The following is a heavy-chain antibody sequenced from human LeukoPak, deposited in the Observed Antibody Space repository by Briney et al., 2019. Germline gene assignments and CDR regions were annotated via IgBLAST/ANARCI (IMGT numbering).Heavy chain of an antibody. V-gene: IGHV3-23*01. Sequence: GGSLRLSCAASGFAFSTYGMSWVRQAPGKGLEWVSATRGNGAKTYYADSVKGRFTISRDNSKNTLFLQMNSLRVEDTAVYYCAKDRANWAIDDWGQGTQVTVSS. CDR2: TRGNGAKT. J-gene: IGHJ4*02. CDR1: GFAFSTYG. D-gene: IGHD3-16*01. CDR3: AKDRANWAIDD.